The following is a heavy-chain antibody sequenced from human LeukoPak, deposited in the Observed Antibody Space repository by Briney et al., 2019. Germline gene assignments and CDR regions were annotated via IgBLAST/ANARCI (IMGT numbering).Heavy chain of an antibody. CDR1: GGSFSGYY. CDR3: ARSYSSGPHYFDY. J-gene: IGHJ4*02. CDR2: INHSGGT. D-gene: IGHD6-19*01. V-gene: IGHV4-34*01. Sequence: SETLSLTCAVYGGSFSGYYWSWIRQPPGKGLEWIGEINHSGGTNYNPSLKSRVTISVDTSKNQFSLKLSSVTAADTAVYYCARSYSSGPHYFDYWGQGTLVTVSS.